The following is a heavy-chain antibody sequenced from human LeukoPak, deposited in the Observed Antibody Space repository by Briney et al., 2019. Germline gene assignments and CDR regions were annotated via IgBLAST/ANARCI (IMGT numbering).Heavy chain of an antibody. J-gene: IGHJ4*02. D-gene: IGHD5-18*01. V-gene: IGHV3-21*01. Sequence: PGGSLRLSCAASGFTFSSYSMNWVRQAPGKGLEWASSISSSSSYIYYADSVKGRFTISRDNAKNSLYLQMNSLRAEDTAVYYCASGAAAMADYWGQGTLVTVSS. CDR3: ASGAAAMADY. CDR1: GFTFSSYS. CDR2: ISSSSSYI.